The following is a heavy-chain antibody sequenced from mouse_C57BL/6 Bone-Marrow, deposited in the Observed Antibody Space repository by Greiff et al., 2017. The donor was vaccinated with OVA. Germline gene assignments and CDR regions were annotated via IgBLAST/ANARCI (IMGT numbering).Heavy chain of an antibody. D-gene: IGHD1-1*01. CDR3: ARDRGTTVVGDYAMDY. CDR2: TFYSGIT. J-gene: IGHJ4*01. CDR1: GFSINSDCY. Sequence: VQLKESGPSLVRPSQTLSLTCTVTGFSINSDCYWIWIRQFPGNKLEYIGYTFYSGITYYNPSLESRTYITRDTSKNQFSLKLSSVTTEDTATYYCARDRGTTVVGDYAMDYWGQGTSVTVSS. V-gene: IGHV3-3*01.